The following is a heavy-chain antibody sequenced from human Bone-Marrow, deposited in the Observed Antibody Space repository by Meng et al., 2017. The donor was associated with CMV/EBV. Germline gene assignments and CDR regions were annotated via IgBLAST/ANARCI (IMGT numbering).Heavy chain of an antibody. J-gene: IGHJ5*02. Sequence: LSLTCTVSGGSVSSGSYYWSWIRQPPGKGLEWVAVMSSDENKKNYADSVKGRFIISRDNSKNTLYLQMNSLRVEDTAVYYCASLSPADPWGQGTLVTVSS. CDR3: ASLSPADP. V-gene: IGHV3-30-3*01. CDR1: GGSVSSGSYY. CDR2: MSSDENKK.